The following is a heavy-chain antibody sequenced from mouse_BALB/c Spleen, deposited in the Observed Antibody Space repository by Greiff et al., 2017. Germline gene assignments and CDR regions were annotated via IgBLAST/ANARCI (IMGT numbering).Heavy chain of an antibody. Sequence: EVMLVESGAELVKPGASVKLSCTASGFNIKDTYMHWVKQRPEQGLEWVGRIDPANGNTKYDPKFQGKATITADTSSNTAYLQLSSLTSEDTAVYYCARWVNYFDYWGQGTTLTVSS. CDR1: GFNIKDTY. J-gene: IGHJ2*01. CDR3: ARWVNYFDY. CDR2: IDPANGNT. V-gene: IGHV14-3*02.